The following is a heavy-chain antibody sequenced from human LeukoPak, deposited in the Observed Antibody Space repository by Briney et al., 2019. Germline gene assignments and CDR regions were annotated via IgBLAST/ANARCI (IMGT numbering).Heavy chain of an antibody. CDR3: ARDRSPTMIVVVNPLIDY. CDR1: GYTFTGYY. J-gene: IGHJ4*02. V-gene: IGHV1-2*02. D-gene: IGHD3-22*01. Sequence: ASVKVSCKASGYTFTGYYMHWVRQAPGQGLEWMGWINPNSGGTNYAQKFQGRVTMTRDTSISTAYMELSRLRSDDTAVYYCARDRSPTMIVVVNPLIDYWGQGTLVTVSS. CDR2: INPNSGGT.